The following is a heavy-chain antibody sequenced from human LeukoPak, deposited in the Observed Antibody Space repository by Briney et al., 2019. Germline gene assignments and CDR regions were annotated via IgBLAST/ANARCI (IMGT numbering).Heavy chain of an antibody. Sequence: ASVKVSCKASGYTFTSYGISWVRQAPGQGLEWMGWISAYNGNTNYAQKPQGRVTMTTDTSTSTAYMELRSLRSDDTAVYYCARGRIAASELPLDYWGQGTLVTVSS. D-gene: IGHD6-13*01. CDR3: ARGRIAASELPLDY. J-gene: IGHJ4*02. CDR1: GYTFTSYG. CDR2: ISAYNGNT. V-gene: IGHV1-18*01.